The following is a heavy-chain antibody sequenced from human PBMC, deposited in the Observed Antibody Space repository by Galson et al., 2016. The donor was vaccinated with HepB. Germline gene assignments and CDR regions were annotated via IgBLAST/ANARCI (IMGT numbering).Heavy chain of an antibody. Sequence: SLRLSCAVSGFSSEDYAMHWVRQFPGKGLEWVAGISWNGGNMAYADSVKGRFIISRDNAKNSLYLQMNSLRMEDTALYYCAKDMWRDIVVKMGDVVPRAMEVWGKGTTVTVSS. CDR2: ISWNGGNM. J-gene: IGHJ6*04. CDR1: GFSSEDYA. CDR3: AKDMWRDIVVKMGDVVPRAMEV. D-gene: IGHD2-15*01. V-gene: IGHV3-9*02.